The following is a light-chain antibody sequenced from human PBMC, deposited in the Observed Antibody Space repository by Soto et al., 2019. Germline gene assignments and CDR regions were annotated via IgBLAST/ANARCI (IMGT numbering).Light chain of an antibody. CDR2: LGS. CDR1: QSLLHTNGHTY. CDR3: MQGLQTPT. V-gene: IGKV2-28*01. Sequence: DIVMTQSPLSLPVTPGEPASISCRSSQSLLHTNGHTYLDWYLQKPVQSPQLLIYLGSNRASGVPDRFSGSGSGTDFTLEISRVEAEDVGVYYCMQGLQTPTFGGGTKVEIK. J-gene: IGKJ4*01.